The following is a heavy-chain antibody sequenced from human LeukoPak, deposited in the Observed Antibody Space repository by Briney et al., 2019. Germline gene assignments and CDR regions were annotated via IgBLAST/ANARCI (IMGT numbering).Heavy chain of an antibody. V-gene: IGHV3-48*03. CDR1: GFTFSSYE. CDR2: ISSSGSTI. J-gene: IGHJ3*02. CDR3: ASDNTVYGSGSYAFDI. D-gene: IGHD3-10*01. Sequence: GGSLRLSCAASGFTFSSYEMNWVRQAPGKGLEWVSYISSSGSTIYYADSVKGRFTISRDNAKNSLYLQMNSLRAEDTAVYYCASDNTVYGSGSYAFDIWGQGTMVTVSS.